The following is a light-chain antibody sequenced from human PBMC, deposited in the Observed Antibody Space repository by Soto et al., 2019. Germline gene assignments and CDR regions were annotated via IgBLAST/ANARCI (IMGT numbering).Light chain of an antibody. V-gene: IGLV2-11*01. CDR3: CSYAGSYTWV. CDR2: DVS. J-gene: IGLJ3*02. Sequence: QSALTQPRSVSGSPGQSVTISCTGTSSDVGGYNYVSWYQQHPGKAPKLMIYDVSERPSGVPDRFFGSKSGNTASLTISGLQAEDEADYYCCSYAGSYTWVFGGGTKLTVL. CDR1: SSDVGGYNY.